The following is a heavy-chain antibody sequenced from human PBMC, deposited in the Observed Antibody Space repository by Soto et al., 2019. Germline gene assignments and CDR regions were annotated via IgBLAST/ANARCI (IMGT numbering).Heavy chain of an antibody. CDR3: ARGRVAVAGNDY. J-gene: IGHJ4*02. CDR1: GGSFSGYY. D-gene: IGHD6-19*01. Sequence: QVQLQQWGAGLLKPSETLSLTCAVYGGSFSGYYWSWIRQPPGKGLEWIGEINHSGSTNYNPSLKSRVTISVDTSKNQFSRKLSSVTAADTAVYYCARGRVAVAGNDYWGQGTLVTVSS. V-gene: IGHV4-34*01. CDR2: INHSGST.